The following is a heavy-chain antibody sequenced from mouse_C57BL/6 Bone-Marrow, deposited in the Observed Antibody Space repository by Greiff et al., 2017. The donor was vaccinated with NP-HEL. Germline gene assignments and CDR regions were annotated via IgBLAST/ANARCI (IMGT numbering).Heavy chain of an antibody. J-gene: IGHJ3*01. V-gene: IGHV1-50*01. Sequence: QVHVKQPGAELVKPGASVKLSCKASGYTFTSYWMQWVKQRPGQGLEWIGEIDPSDSYTNYNQKFKSKATLTVDTSSSTAYMQLSSLTSEDSAVYYCARWGLLPWCAYWGQGTLVTVSA. CDR2: IDPSDSYT. CDR3: ARWGLLPWCAY. D-gene: IGHD2-3*01. CDR1: GYTFTSYW.